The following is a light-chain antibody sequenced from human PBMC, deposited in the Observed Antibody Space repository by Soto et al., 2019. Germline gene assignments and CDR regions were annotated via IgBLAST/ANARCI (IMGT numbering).Light chain of an antibody. CDR3: QTWDTGIRV. V-gene: IGLV4-69*02. CDR2: LNSTGSH. J-gene: IGLJ3*02. CDR1: SGHSNYA. Sequence: QLVLTQSPSASASLGASVRLTCTLSSGHSNYAIAWHQQQPGQGPRYLMKLNSTGSHTKGDGIPDRFSGSSSGAERYLTISSLQPEDEADYYCQTWDTGIRVFGGGTKVTVL.